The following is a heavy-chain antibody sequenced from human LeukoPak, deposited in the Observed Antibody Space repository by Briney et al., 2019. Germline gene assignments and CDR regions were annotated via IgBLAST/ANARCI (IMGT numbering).Heavy chain of an antibody. V-gene: IGHV4-4*07. CDR2: IYTSGST. D-gene: IGHD4-17*01. J-gene: IGHJ6*02. Sequence: SETLSLTCTVSGGCISPYYWSWIRQPAGKGLEWIGRIYTSGSTNYNPSLKSRVTMSVDTSKNQFSLKLSSVTAADTAVYYCARYGDYGPGGGMDVWGQGTTVTVSS. CDR3: ARYGDYGPGGGMDV. CDR1: GGCISPYY.